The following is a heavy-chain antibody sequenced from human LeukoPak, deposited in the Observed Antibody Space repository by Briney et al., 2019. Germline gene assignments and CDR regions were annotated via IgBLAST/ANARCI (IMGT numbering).Heavy chain of an antibody. CDR3: ARDIAVAGYFDY. J-gene: IGHJ4*02. D-gene: IGHD6-19*01. CDR1: GFTFSSYA. V-gene: IGHV3-30*04. CDR2: ISYDGSNK. Sequence: GGSLRLSCAASGFTFSSYAMHWVRQAPGKGLEWVAVISYDGSNKYYADSVKGRLTISRDNSKNTLYLQMNSLRAEDTAVYYCARDIAVAGYFDYWGQGTLVTVSS.